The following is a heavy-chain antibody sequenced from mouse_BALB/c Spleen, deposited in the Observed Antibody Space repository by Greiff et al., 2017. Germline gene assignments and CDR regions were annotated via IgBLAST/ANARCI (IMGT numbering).Heavy chain of an antibody. V-gene: IGHV3-2*02. Sequence: EVQLQQSGPGLVKPSQSLSLTCTVTGYSITRDYAWNWIRQFPGNKLEWMGYISYSGSTSYNPSLTSRISITRDTSKNQFFLQLNSVTTEDTATYYCARAATGTDYWGQGTTLTVSS. J-gene: IGHJ2*01. CDR2: ISYSGST. D-gene: IGHD4-1*02. CDR3: ARAATGTDY. CDR1: GYSITRDYA.